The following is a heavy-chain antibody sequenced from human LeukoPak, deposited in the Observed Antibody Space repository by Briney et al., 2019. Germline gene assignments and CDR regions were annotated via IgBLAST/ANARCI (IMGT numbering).Heavy chain of an antibody. J-gene: IGHJ6*03. V-gene: IGHV4-4*07. CDR3: ARGYGSGSYWYMDV. Sequence: SETLSLTCTVSGGSISSYYWSWIRQPAGKGLEWIGRIYSSGGTNYNPSLKSRVTISVDTSKNQFSLKLNSATAADTAVYYCARGYGSGSYWYMDVWGKGTTVTISS. CDR2: IYSSGGT. D-gene: IGHD3-10*01. CDR1: GGSISSYY.